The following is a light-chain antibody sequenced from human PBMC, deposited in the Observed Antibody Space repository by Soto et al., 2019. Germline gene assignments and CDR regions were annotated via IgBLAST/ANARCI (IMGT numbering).Light chain of an antibody. CDR3: QQYNNYSWT. J-gene: IGKJ1*01. V-gene: IGKV1-5*03. CDR1: QSISRW. CDR2: KAS. Sequence: DIQMTQSPSTLSASAGDRVTITCRASQSISRWLVWYQQKPGKAPKLLIYKASSLESGVPSRFSGSGSRTEFTLTISSLQPDDFATYYCQQYNNYSWTFGQGTKVEIK.